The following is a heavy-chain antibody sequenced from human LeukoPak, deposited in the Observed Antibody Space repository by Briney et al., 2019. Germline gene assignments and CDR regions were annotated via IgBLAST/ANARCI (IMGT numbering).Heavy chain of an antibody. Sequence: GASVKVSCKTSGGTFNNSPFSWVRQAPGQGLEWLGGIMPLFGTAGYAQKFQGRVTITKDESTRTVYLELTSLTSDDTAVYYCARDVHGDYGSGWFDPWGQGTLVSVSS. CDR2: IMPLFGTA. J-gene: IGHJ5*02. V-gene: IGHV1-69*05. CDR3: ARDVHGDYGSGWFDP. CDR1: GGTFNNSP. D-gene: IGHD4-17*01.